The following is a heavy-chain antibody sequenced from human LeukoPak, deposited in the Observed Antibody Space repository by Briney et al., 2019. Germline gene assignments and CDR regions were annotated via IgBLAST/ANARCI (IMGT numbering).Heavy chain of an antibody. D-gene: IGHD4-17*01. CDR1: GGSISSGSYY. CDR3: ARELRDAFDM. V-gene: IGHV4-61*02. J-gene: IGHJ3*02. CDR2: IYTSGST. Sequence: SETLSLTCTVSGGSISSGSYYWSWIRQPAGKGLEWIGRIYTSGSTNYNPSLKSRVTISVDTSKNQFSLKLSSVTAADTAVYYCARELRDAFDMWGQGTMVTVSS.